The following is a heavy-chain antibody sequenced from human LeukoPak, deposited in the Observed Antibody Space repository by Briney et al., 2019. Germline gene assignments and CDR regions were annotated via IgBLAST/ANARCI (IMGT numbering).Heavy chain of an antibody. CDR1: GFTFSDYA. CDR2: IKQDGSEK. CDR3: AMGEALLWF. J-gene: IGHJ4*02. V-gene: IGHV3-7*01. Sequence: GGSLRLSCAASGFTFSDYAMSWVRQAPGKGLEWVANIKQDGSEKYYVDSVKGRFTISRDNAKNSLYLQMNSLRAEDTAVYYCAMGEALLWFRGQGTLVTVSS. D-gene: IGHD3-10*01.